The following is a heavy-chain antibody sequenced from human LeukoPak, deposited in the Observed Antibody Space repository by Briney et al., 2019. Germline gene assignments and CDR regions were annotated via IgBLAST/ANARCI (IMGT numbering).Heavy chain of an antibody. D-gene: IGHD3-16*01. V-gene: IGHV1-69*05. CDR1: GGTFSSYA. J-gene: IGHJ6*03. CDR3: ARSARGSYYYYMDV. CDR2: IIPIFGTA. Sequence: GASVKVSCKASGGTFSSYAISWVRQAPGQGLEWMGGIIPIFGTANYAQKFQGRATITTDESTSTAYMELSSLRSEDTAVYYCARSARGSYYYYMDVWGKGTTVTVSS.